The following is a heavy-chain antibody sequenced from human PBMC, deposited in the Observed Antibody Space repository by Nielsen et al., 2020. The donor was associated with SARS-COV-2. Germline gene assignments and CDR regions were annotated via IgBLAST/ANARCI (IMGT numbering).Heavy chain of an antibody. D-gene: IGHD5-18*01. CDR2: IKQDGSEK. CDR3: AIRGYSYGFIDYFDY. CDR1: GFTFSSYW. V-gene: IGHV3-7*01. Sequence: GGSLRLSCAASGFTFSSYWMSWVRQAPGKGLEWVANIKQDGSEKYYVDSVKGRFTISRDNAKNSLYLQMNSLRAEDTAVYYCAIRGYSYGFIDYFDYWGQGTLVTVSS. J-gene: IGHJ4*02.